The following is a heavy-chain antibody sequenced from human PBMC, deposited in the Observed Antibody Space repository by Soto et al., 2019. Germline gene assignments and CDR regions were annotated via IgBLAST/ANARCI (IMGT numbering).Heavy chain of an antibody. V-gene: IGHV4-34*01. D-gene: IGHD3-9*01. CDR2: INHSGST. CDR3: AREPANFDWLLFPSPFYYGMDV. Sequence: SVTWGVDDGSSGDFCWSWISQHPGKGMEWIGEINHSGSTNYNPSLKSRVTISVDTSKNQFSLKLSSVTAADTAVYYCAREPANFDWLLFPSPFYYGMDVWGQGTTVTVSS. CDR1: DGSSGDFC. J-gene: IGHJ6*02.